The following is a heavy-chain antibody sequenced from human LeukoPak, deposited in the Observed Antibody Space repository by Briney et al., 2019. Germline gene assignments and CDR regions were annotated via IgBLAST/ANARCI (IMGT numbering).Heavy chain of an antibody. CDR1: GFTFSSSW. J-gene: IGHJ4*02. V-gene: IGHV3-7*01. CDR3: ARDLGIAVDY. D-gene: IGHD6-13*01. Sequence: PEGSLRLSCAASGFTFSSSWMAWVRQAPGKGLEWVGNIKEDGTAKNYVVSVRGRFTISRDNAKNSLYLQMNSLRAEDTAVYYCARDLGIAVDYWGQGTLVTVSS. CDR2: IKEDGTAK.